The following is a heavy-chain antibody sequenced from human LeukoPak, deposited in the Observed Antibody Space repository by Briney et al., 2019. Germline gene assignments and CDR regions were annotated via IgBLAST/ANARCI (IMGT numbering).Heavy chain of an antibody. J-gene: IGHJ6*03. Sequence: GGSLRLSCAASGFTFDDYAMHWVRQAPGKGLGWVSLIIWDGGSTYYADSVKGRFTISRDNSKDYMYLQTNSLRAEDTALYYCAKAHRPGDYYYYYMDVWGKGTKVTVSS. D-gene: IGHD7-27*01. CDR2: IIWDGGST. CDR1: GFTFDDYA. CDR3: AKAHRPGDYYYYYMDV. V-gene: IGHV3-43D*03.